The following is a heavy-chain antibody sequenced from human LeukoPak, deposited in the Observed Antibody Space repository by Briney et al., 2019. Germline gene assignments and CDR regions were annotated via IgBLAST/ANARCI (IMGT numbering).Heavy chain of an antibody. D-gene: IGHD1-26*01. CDR2: ISGSCCST. CDR3: VGSYYFYFDY. Sequence: GGSLRLSCAASGFIFSSYAMSWVRQAPGKGLDWFSAISGSCCSTYYADSVKGRFTISRDNSKNTLYLQMNSLRDEDTAVYYCVGSYYFYFDYWGQGTLVTVSS. J-gene: IGHJ4*02. V-gene: IGHV3-23*01. CDR1: GFIFSSYA.